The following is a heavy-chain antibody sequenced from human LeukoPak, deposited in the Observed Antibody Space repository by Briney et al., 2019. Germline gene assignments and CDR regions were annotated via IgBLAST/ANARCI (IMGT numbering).Heavy chain of an antibody. V-gene: IGHV4-61*01. J-gene: IGHJ6*03. Sequence: SETLSLTCTVSGGSISSSSYYWSWIRQPPGKGLEWIGYIYYSGSTNYNPSLKSRVTISVDTSKNQFSLKLSSVTAADTAVYYCASSSYPHYYYYYMDVWGKGTTVTVSS. CDR3: ASSSYPHYYYYYMDV. CDR2: IYYSGST. CDR1: GGSISSSSYY. D-gene: IGHD2-21*01.